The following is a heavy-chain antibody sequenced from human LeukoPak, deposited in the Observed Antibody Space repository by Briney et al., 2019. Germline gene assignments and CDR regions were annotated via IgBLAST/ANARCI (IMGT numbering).Heavy chain of an antibody. J-gene: IGHJ4*01. CDR2: IKTDGSET. CDR1: GFTFSNYW. D-gene: IGHD6-13*01. V-gene: IGHV3-7*01. CDR3: KTGGAAAGSFDY. Sequence: PGGSLRLSCVASGFTFSNYWMSWMRQTPGKGLEWVANIKTDGSETYYVDSVKGRFTISRDNAKNSLYLQMNSLRAEDTAVYHCKTGGAAAGSFDYWGQGTLVTVSS.